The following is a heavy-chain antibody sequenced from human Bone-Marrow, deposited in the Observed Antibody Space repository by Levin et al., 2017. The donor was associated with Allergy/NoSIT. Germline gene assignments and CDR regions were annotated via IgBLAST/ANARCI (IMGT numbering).Heavy chain of an antibody. CDR1: GFTFSSYT. J-gene: IGHJ6*03. V-gene: IGHV3-21*01. CDR3: ARRNDFWSRTHGRYYFFMDV. CDR2: IRGSSSSI. D-gene: IGHD3-3*01. Sequence: GGSLRLSCAASGFTFSSYTMNWVRQAPGKGLEWVSSIRGSSSSITFSDSVKGRLTISRDNAKNSLYLQMNNLRAEDTAVYYCARRNDFWSRTHGRYYFFMDVWGKGTTVTISS.